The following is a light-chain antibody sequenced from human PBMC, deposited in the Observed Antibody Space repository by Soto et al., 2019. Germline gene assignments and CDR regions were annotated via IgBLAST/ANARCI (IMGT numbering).Light chain of an antibody. CDR2: LGS. V-gene: IGKV2-28*01. Sequence: DLVMTQSPFSLPVTPGEPASITCRSSQSLLHRNGYNYLDWYLQKPGQSPQLLLYLGSNRASGVPDRFSGSGLGTDFTLKISRVEAEDVGIYYCMQALETPWTFGLGTKVEIK. J-gene: IGKJ1*01. CDR1: QSLLHRNGYNY. CDR3: MQALETPWT.